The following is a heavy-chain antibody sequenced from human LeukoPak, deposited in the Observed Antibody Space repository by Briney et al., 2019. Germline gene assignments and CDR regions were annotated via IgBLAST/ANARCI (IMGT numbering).Heavy chain of an antibody. Sequence: SXXXSCAASXXXXXXXXMNXAXQAPXXGLEWVASINHNGNVNYYVDSVKGRFTISRDNAKNSLYLQMSNLRAEDTAVYFCARGGGLDVWGQGATVTVSS. CDR1: XXXXXXXX. J-gene: IGHJ6*02. V-gene: IGHV3-7*04. CDR2: INHNGNVN. CDR3: ARGGGLDV.